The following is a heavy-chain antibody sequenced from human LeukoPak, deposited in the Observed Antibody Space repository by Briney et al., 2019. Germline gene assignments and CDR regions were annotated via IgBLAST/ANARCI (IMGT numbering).Heavy chain of an antibody. CDR1: GGTFSSYA. CDR2: IIPIFGTA. J-gene: IGHJ6*02. D-gene: IGHD3-3*01. Sequence: SVKVSCKASGGTFSSYAISWVRQAPGQGLEWMGGIIPIFGTANYAQKFQGRVTITADESTSTAYMELSSLRSEDTAVYYCARGPRTIFGVVIIKDYYYYGMDVWGQGTTVTVSS. V-gene: IGHV1-69*13. CDR3: ARGPRTIFGVVIIKDYYYYGMDV.